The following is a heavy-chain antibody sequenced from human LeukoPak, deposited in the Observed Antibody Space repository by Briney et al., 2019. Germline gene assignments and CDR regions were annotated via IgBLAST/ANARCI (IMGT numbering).Heavy chain of an antibody. D-gene: IGHD4-17*01. V-gene: IGHV3-64D*09. CDR2: IRNSGGST. J-gene: IGHJ6*02. CDR3: VKDMTTVTTDRKSMDV. CDR1: GFTFSSYA. Sequence: GGSLRLSCSASGFTFSSYAMYWVRQAPGKGLEYVSGIRNSGGSTDYGDSVKGRFTISRDNSKNTLYLQMSSLRLEDTAVYFCVKDMTTVTTDRKSMDVWGQGTTVTVSS.